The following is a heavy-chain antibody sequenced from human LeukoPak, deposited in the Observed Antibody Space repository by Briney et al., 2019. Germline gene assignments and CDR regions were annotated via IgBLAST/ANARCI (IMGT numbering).Heavy chain of an antibody. Sequence: PGGSLRLSCAASGFTFSSYAMHWVRQAPGKGLEWAAFFSYDGSNKYYADSVKGRFTISRDNSKNTLYLQMNSLRAEDTAVYYCARDRYCGGDCYSYYFDYWGQGTLVTVSS. CDR2: FSYDGSNK. CDR3: ARDRYCGGDCYSYYFDY. J-gene: IGHJ4*02. CDR1: GFTFSSYA. V-gene: IGHV3-30-3*01. D-gene: IGHD2-21*02.